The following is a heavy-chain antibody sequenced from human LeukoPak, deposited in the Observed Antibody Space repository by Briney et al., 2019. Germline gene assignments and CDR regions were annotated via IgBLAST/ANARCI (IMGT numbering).Heavy chain of an antibody. Sequence: GESLKISCKGSGYSFTSYWIGWVRQMPGKGLEWMGIIYPGDSDTRYSPSFQGQVTISADKSISTAYLQWSSLKASDTAMYYCARREYYYDSSGYPPHPYYFDYWGRGTLVTVSS. J-gene: IGHJ4*02. CDR3: ARREYYYDSSGYPPHPYYFDY. CDR1: GYSFTSYW. V-gene: IGHV5-51*01. CDR2: IYPGDSDT. D-gene: IGHD3-22*01.